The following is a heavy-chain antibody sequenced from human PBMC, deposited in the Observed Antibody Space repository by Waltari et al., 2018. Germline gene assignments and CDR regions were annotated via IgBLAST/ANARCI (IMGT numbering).Heavy chain of an antibody. Sequence: EVQVVESGGGLVQPGGSLKLSCATSGFSFSGSTIHWVRQTSGGGLEWVGRIRRQPFNYATAYSESVKGRFTISRDDSKNTADLQMNNLMTEDTAVYYCSGGEVTGTDFWGQGTLVTVSS. CDR2: IRRQPFNYAT. CDR1: GFSFSGST. V-gene: IGHV3-73*01. J-gene: IGHJ4*02. D-gene: IGHD1-1*01. CDR3: SGGEVTGTDF.